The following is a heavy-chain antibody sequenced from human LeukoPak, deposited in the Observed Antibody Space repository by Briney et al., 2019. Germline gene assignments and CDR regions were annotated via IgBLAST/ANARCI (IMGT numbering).Heavy chain of an antibody. CDR3: AREHDYGDY. J-gene: IGHJ4*02. V-gene: IGHV1-69*06. CDR1: GGTFSSYG. Sequence: ASVKVSCKASGGTFSSYGISWVRQAPGQGLQWMGGIIPIFGTAKYAQKFQGRVTITADKSTSTAYMELSSLRSEDTAVYYCAREHDYGDYWGQGTLVTVSS. CDR2: IIPIFGTA.